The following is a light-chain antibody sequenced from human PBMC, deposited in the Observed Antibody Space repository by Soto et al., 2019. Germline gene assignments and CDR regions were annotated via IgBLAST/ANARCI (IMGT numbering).Light chain of an antibody. CDR2: KVS. J-gene: IGKJ2*01. CDR1: QSLLYSNGNTY. CDR3: MQGSHLPYT. V-gene: IGKV2-30*01. Sequence: DVVMTQSPLSLPVTLGQPASISCRSSQSLLYSNGNTYLNWFQQRPGQSPRRLIYKVSNRDSGVPDRFSGSGSGTDFTLRITRVQSGDVGVYYCMQGSHLPYTFGQGTKLEIK.